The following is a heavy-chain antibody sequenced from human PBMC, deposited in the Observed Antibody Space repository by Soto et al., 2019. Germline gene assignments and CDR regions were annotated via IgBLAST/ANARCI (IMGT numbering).Heavy chain of an antibody. Sequence: GGSLRLSCAASGFTFSSYGMHWVRQAPGKGLEWVAVTWYDGSNKYYADSVKGRFTISRDNSKNTLYLQMNSLRAEDTAVYYCAKTDILTGGFDYWGQGTLVTVSS. J-gene: IGHJ4*02. CDR1: GFTFSSYG. D-gene: IGHD3-9*01. CDR2: TWYDGSNK. CDR3: AKTDILTGGFDY. V-gene: IGHV3-33*06.